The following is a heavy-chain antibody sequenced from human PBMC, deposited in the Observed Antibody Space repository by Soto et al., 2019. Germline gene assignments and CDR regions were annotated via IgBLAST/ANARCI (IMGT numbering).Heavy chain of an antibody. D-gene: IGHD5-12*01. CDR3: AKANGGYNFGRFDY. J-gene: IGHJ4*02. CDR1: GFTFDDYA. CDR2: ISWNSGSI. Sequence: EVQLVESGGGLVQPGRSLRLSCAASGFTFDDYAMHWVRQAPGKGLEWVSGISWNSGSIGYADSVKGRFTISRDNAKNSLYLQMNSLRAEDTALYYCAKANGGYNFGRFDYWGQGTLVTVSS. V-gene: IGHV3-9*01.